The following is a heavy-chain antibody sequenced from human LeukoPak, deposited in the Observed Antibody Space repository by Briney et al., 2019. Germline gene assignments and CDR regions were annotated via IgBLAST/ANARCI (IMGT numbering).Heavy chain of an antibody. D-gene: IGHD3-22*01. CDR2: ISYDGSNE. V-gene: IGHV3-30*03. Sequence: TGRSLRLSCAASGFTFSTYGMHWVRQAPGKGLEWVAVISYDGSNEYYADSVKGRFTISRDNSKNTLYLQMTSLRAEDTAVYYCARGPYYYDSSGYGGYFDSWGQGTLVTVSS. CDR1: GFTFSTYG. CDR3: ARGPYYYDSSGYGGYFDS. J-gene: IGHJ4*02.